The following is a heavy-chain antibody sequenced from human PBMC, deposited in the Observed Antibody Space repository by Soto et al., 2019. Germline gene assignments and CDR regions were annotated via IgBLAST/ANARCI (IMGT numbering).Heavy chain of an antibody. CDR1: GGTFSSYA. V-gene: IGHV1-69*12. CDR3: ARGQRAAASYYYYGMDV. D-gene: IGHD6-13*01. CDR2: IIPIFGTA. J-gene: IGHJ6*02. Sequence: QVQLVQSGAEVKKPGSSVKVSCKASGGTFSSYAISWVRQAPGQGLEWMGGIIPIFGTANYAQKFQGRVTMTADESTSTAYMELSSLRSEDTAVYYCARGQRAAASYYYYGMDVWGQGTTVTVSS.